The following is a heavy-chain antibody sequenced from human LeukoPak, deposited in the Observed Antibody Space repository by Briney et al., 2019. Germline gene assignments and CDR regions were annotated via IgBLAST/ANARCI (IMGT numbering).Heavy chain of an antibody. Sequence: GSLRLSCTASGFTFGDYAMSWIRQPPGKGLEWIGYIYYSGNTNYNPSLKSRVTILVDTSKNQVSLKLSSVTAADTAVYFCARDWGVGGRPGYMDVWGKGTTVTVS. V-gene: IGHV4-59*01. D-gene: IGHD6-6*01. CDR2: IYYSGNT. J-gene: IGHJ6*03. CDR3: ARDWGVGGRPGYMDV. CDR1: GFTFGDYA.